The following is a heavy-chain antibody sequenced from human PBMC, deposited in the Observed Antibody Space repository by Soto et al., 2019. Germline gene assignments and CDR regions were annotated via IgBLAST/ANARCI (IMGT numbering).Heavy chain of an antibody. J-gene: IGHJ4*02. CDR1: GGSFSGYY. Sequence: SETLSLTCAVYGGSFSGYYWSWIRQPPGKGLEWIGEINHSGSTNYNPSLKSRVTISVDTSKNQFSLKLSSVTAADTAVYYCARGYSSSPRPRSPFDYWGQGTLVTVSS. D-gene: IGHD6-6*01. V-gene: IGHV4-34*01. CDR3: ARGYSSSPRPRSPFDY. CDR2: INHSGST.